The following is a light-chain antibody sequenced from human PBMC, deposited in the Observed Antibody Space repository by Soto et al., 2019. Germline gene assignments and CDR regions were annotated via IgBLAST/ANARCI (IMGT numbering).Light chain of an antibody. CDR3: QQYDYSRT. V-gene: IGKV1-5*01. CDR2: DAS. J-gene: IGKJ1*01. CDR1: QSISSW. Sequence: DIQMTQSPSALSASVGDRATITCRASQSISSWLAWYQQKPGKAPKLLIYDASTLQSGVPSRYSGSGSGTEFTLTISNLQPDDFATYYCQQYDYSRTFGQGTKVDIK.